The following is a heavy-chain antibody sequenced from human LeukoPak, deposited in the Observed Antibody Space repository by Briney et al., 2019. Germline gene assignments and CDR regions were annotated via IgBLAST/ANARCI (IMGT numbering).Heavy chain of an antibody. CDR2: ISAYNGNT. V-gene: IGHV1-18*04. J-gene: IGHJ4*02. Sequence: GASVKVSCKASGYTFTSYGISWVRQALGQGLEWMGWISAYNGNTNYAQKLQGRVTMTTDTSTSTAYMELRSLRSDDTAVYYCARRTGYYTPTSNFDYWGQGTLVTVSS. CDR1: GYTFTSYG. D-gene: IGHD3/OR15-3a*01. CDR3: ARRTGYYTPTSNFDY.